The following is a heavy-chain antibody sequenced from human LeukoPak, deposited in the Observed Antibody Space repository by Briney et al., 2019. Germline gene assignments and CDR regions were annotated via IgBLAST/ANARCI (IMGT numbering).Heavy chain of an antibody. CDR1: GGSVSSGSYY. CDR3: PRAVLYYDSSGYYYYYRMDV. V-gene: IGHV4-61*01. D-gene: IGHD3-22*01. Sequence: SETLSLTCTVSGGSVSSGSYYWSWIRQPPGKGLEWIGYIYYSGSTNYNPSLKSRVTISVDTSKNQFSLKLSSVTAADTAVYYCPRAVLYYDSSGYYYYYRMDVWGQGTTVTVSS. J-gene: IGHJ6*02. CDR2: IYYSGST.